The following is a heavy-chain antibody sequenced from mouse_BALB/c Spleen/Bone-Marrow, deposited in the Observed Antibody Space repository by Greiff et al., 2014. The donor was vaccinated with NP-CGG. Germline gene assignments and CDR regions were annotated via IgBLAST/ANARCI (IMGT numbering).Heavy chain of an antibody. CDR2: IRNKANGYTT. CDR1: GFTFTDYF. CDR3: ARDYSGYFDF. D-gene: IGHD5-1*01. V-gene: IGHV7-3*02. J-gene: IGHJ2*01. Sequence: DVKLVESGGGLVQPGGSLRLSCTTSGFTFTDYFMTWVRQPPGKALEWLGFIRNKANGYTTEYNPSVKGRFTISRDTSQGILYLQMNTLRAEDSAIYSCARDYSGYFDFWGQGTTLTVSS.